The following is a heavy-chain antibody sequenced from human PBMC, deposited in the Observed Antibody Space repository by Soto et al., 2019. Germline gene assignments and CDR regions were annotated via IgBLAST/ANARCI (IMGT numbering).Heavy chain of an antibody. D-gene: IGHD6-19*01. V-gene: IGHV1-46*01. CDR3: ARDGVAGTYYFDY. CDR2: INPSGGFT. Sequence: QVQLVQSGAEVKKPGAAVKVSCKASGYTFTNHYIHWVRQAPGQGPEWMGTINPSGGFTTYTQKLQGRVTMTRDTSTSTLYMELSSLRSEDTAVYYCARDGVAGTYYFDYWGQGTLVTVSS. J-gene: IGHJ4*02. CDR1: GYTFTNHY.